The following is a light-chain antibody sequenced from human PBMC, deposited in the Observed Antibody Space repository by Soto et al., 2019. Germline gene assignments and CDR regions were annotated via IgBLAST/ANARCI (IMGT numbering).Light chain of an antibody. CDR2: GAS. CDR3: QHYDRGLT. CDR1: QSVSSN. J-gene: IGKJ4*01. V-gene: IGKV3-15*01. Sequence: EIVMTQSPATLSVSPGERATLSCRASQSVSSNLAGYQQKPGQAPRLLIYGASTRATGIPARFSGSGSGTEFTLTISSLQSEDFALYYCQHYDRGLTFGGGTKVEIK.